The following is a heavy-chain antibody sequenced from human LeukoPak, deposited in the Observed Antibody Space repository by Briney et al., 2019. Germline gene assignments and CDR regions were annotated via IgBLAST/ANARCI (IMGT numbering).Heavy chain of an antibody. Sequence: ASVKVSCKASGGTFSSYAISWVRQAPGQGLEWMGWINPNNGDTNYAQKFQGRVTMTRDTSISTAYVELSRLRSDDTAVYYCARDRGRAMGVDYWGQGTLVTVSS. CDR3: ARDRGRAMGVDY. V-gene: IGHV1-2*02. CDR2: INPNNGDT. D-gene: IGHD3-16*01. CDR1: GGTFSSYA. J-gene: IGHJ4*02.